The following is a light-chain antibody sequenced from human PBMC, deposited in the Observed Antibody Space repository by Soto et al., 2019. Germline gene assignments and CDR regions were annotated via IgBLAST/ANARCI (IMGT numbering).Light chain of an antibody. CDR1: SSKIGAGYD. J-gene: IGLJ3*02. Sequence: QSVLTQPPSVSGAPGQRVTISCTGSSSKIGAGYDVQWYQQLPGTAPKLLIYGNSNRPSGVPDRFSGSKSGTSASLAITGLQADDVSDYYCPSSVSSLSGGVFGGGTKPTVL. V-gene: IGLV1-40*01. CDR2: GNS. CDR3: PSSVSSLSGGV.